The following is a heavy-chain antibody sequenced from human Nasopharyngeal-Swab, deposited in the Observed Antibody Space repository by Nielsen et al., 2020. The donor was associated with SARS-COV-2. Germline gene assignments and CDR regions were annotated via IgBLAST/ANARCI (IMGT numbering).Heavy chain of an antibody. J-gene: IGHJ4*02. Sequence: GESLKISCVVSGFDFDNLAMSWVRQAPGKGLEWVSGISISGDRIYYADSVKGRFTISRDNSKKTVFLQMNSLTVDDTAVYYCANEEVPNDFWGQGTLVTVSS. V-gene: IGHV3-23*01. CDR2: ISISGDRI. CDR1: GFDFDNLA. CDR3: ANEEVPNDF.